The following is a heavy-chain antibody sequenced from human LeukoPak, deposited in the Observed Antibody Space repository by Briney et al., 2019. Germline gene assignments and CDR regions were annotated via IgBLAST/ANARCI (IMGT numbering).Heavy chain of an antibody. CDR1: GYSFSSYW. J-gene: IGHJ3*02. V-gene: IGHV5-51*01. D-gene: IGHD6-13*01. Sequence: GESLKISCQTSGYSFSSYWIGWVRQVPGKGLECLRIIYPGDSDTRYSPSFQGQVTISADKSISTAYLQWSSLKASDTAMYYCAINARLIAAAGYDAFDIWGQGTMVTVSS. CDR3: AINARLIAAAGYDAFDI. CDR2: IYPGDSDT.